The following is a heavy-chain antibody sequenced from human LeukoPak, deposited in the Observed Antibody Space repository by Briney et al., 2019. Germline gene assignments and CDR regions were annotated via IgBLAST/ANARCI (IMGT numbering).Heavy chain of an antibody. CDR2: ISGSDGST. CDR1: GFTFSSYA. J-gene: IGHJ4*02. CDR3: PKRYSSSWYYFDY. Sequence: GGSLRLSCAASGFTFSSYAMSWVRQAPGKGLEWVSAISGSDGSTYYADSVKGRFTISRDNSKNTVYLQMNSLRAEDTAVYYCPKRYSSSWYYFDYWGQGTLATVS. D-gene: IGHD6-13*01. V-gene: IGHV3-23*01.